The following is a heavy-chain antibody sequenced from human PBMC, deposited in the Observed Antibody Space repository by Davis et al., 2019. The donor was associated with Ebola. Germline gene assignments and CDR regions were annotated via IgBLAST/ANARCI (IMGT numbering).Heavy chain of an antibody. D-gene: IGHD3-10*01. Sequence: SETLSLTCTVSGGSISSSSYYWGWIRQPPGKGLEWIGSIYYSGSTYYNPSLKSRVTISVDTSKNQFSLKLSSVTAADTAVYYCARGLLWFGELSLYYFDYWGQGTLVTVSS. V-gene: IGHV4-39*07. CDR3: ARGLLWFGELSLYYFDY. CDR2: IYYSGST. CDR1: GGSISSSSYY. J-gene: IGHJ4*02.